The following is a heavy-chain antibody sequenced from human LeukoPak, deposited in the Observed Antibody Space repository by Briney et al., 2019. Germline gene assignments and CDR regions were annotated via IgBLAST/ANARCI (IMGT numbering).Heavy chain of an antibody. J-gene: IGHJ3*02. D-gene: IGHD2-2*02. CDR3: ARVELRGYCSSTSCYTRGRDAFDT. V-gene: IGHV4-4*07. Sequence: SETLSLTCTVSGVSISSYYWSWIRQPAGKGLEWIGRIYTSGSTNYNPSLKSRVTMSVDTSKNQFFLKLSSVTAADTAVYYCARVELRGYCSSTSCYTRGRDAFDTWGQGTMVTVSS. CDR1: GVSISSYY. CDR2: IYTSGST.